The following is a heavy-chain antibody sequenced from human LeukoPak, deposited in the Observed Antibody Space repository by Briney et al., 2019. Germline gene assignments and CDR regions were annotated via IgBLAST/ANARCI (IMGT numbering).Heavy chain of an antibody. CDR1: GGSINSSIYH. D-gene: IGHD6-19*01. CDR2: IYYSGST. CDR3: ARRSQWLPDY. V-gene: IGHV4-39*07. Sequence: SETLSLTCTVSGGSINSSIYHWGWIRQPPGKGLEWIGNIYYSGSTYYNPSLKSRVTISVDTSKNQLSLKLSSVTAADTAVYYCARRSQWLPDYWGQGTLVTVSS. J-gene: IGHJ4*02.